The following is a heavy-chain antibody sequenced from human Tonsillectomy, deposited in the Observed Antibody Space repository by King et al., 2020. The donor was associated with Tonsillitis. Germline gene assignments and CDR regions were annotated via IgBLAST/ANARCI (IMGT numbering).Heavy chain of an antibody. V-gene: IGHV3-11*01. J-gene: IGHJ4*02. CDR3: ARDTYYSDNTYDY. CDR2: ISSRDATT. CDR1: GFMFSAFY. Sequence: VQLVESGGGLVKPGGSLRLSCAASGFMFSAFYMSWIRPAPGKGLEWVSYISSRDATTYYADSVKGRFTSSRDNAKNSLYLQMNSLRAEDTAVYYCARDTYYSDNTYDYWGQGTLVTVSS. D-gene: IGHD3-22*01.